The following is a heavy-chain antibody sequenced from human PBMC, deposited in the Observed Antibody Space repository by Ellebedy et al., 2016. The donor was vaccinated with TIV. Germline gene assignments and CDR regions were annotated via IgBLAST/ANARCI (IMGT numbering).Heavy chain of an antibody. D-gene: IGHD2-8*01. CDR3: ARNGYCTPSNCRSYNWFDP. CDR1: GLTFSKYG. J-gene: IGHJ5*02. V-gene: IGHV3-48*04. Sequence: PGGSLRLSCVASGLTFSKYGMNWLRQAPGMGLEWVSYISGSSNTKHYSDSVKGRFTVSRDNAKNSLYLQMNSLTVDDTAEYYCARNGYCTPSNCRSYNWFDPWGQGTLVTVSS. CDR2: ISGSSNTK.